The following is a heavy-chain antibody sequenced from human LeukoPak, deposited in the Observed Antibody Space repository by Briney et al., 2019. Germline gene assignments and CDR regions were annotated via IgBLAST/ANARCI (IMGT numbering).Heavy chain of an antibody. Sequence: SQTLSLTCTVSGGSISSGDSYWSWIRQPPGKGLEWIGYIYYSGSTYYNPSLKSRVTISVDTSKNQFSLKLSSVTAADTAVYYCARGGLSRDWFDPWGQGTLVTVSS. D-gene: IGHD3-16*01. V-gene: IGHV4-30-4*01. CDR1: GGSISSGDSY. CDR2: IYYSGST. CDR3: ARGGLSRDWFDP. J-gene: IGHJ5*02.